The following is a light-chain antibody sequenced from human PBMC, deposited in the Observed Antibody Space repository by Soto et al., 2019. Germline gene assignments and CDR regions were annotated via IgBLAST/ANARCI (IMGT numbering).Light chain of an antibody. CDR2: EDN. V-gene: IGLV6-57*03. Sequence: NFMLTQPHSVSESPGKTVTISCTRSSGSIASNYVQWYQQRPGSAPTTVIYEDNQRPSGVPDRFSGSIDSSSNSASLTISGLKTEDEDDYYCQSYDSSNRWVFGGGTQLTVL. CDR1: SGSIASNY. CDR3: QSYDSSNRWV. J-gene: IGLJ3*02.